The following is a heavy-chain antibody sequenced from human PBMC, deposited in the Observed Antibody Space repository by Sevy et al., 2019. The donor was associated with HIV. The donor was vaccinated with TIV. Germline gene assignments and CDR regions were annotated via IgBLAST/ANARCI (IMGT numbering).Heavy chain of an antibody. Sequence: GGSLRLSCAASGFTVTNNYISWVRQAPGKGLDWVALSYSDDSRYFADSVRGRFTISRDSLKNTLYLQMNSLRADDTAVYYCARLHPHIAAARAMDVWGQGTTVTVS. D-gene: IGHD6-13*01. J-gene: IGHJ6*02. CDR2: SYSDDSR. CDR1: GFTVTNNY. CDR3: ARLHPHIAAARAMDV. V-gene: IGHV3-53*01.